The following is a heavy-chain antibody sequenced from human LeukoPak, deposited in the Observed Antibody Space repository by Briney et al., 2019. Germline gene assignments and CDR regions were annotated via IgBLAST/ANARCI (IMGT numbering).Heavy chain of an antibody. CDR1: GFTFSGSA. J-gene: IGHJ4*02. CDR2: ITSKPNSYET. CDR3: AGGRGWYSPDY. Sequence: GGSLKLSCAAPGFTFSGSAMHWVRQASGKGLEWVGRITSKPNSYETVYAASMNGRFTISRDDSKNTAYLQMNSLKTEDTAVYYCAGGRGWYSPDYWGQGTLVTVSS. D-gene: IGHD6-19*01. V-gene: IGHV3-73*01.